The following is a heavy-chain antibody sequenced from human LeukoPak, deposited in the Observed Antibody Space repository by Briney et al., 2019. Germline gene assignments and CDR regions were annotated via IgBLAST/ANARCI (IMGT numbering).Heavy chain of an antibody. D-gene: IGHD4-17*01. V-gene: IGHV1-69*01. Sequence: GSSVKVSCKASGGTFSSYAISWMRQAPGQGLEWMGGIIPFFGTANFAQKFQGRVTITADESTSTAYMELSSLRSDDTAIYFCARDLGDDLTTVTSGNWFDPWGQGTLVTVSS. CDR2: IIPFFGTA. CDR3: ARDLGDDLTTVTSGNWFDP. J-gene: IGHJ5*02. CDR1: GGTFSSYA.